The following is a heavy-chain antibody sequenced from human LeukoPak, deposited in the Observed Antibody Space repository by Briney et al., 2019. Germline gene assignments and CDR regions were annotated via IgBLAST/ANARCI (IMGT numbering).Heavy chain of an antibody. V-gene: IGHV3-23*01. CDR2: ITGGGEST. Sequence: PGGSLRLSCAASGFTFSSYAMNWDRQAPGTRLEWVSSITGGGESTYHADSVKGRFTISRDNSKNTVSLQMNSLRAEDTAVYYCAKGERVYCSASTCYPFDYWGQGILVSVSS. D-gene: IGHD2-15*01. J-gene: IGHJ4*02. CDR3: AKGERVYCSASTCYPFDY. CDR1: GFTFSSYA.